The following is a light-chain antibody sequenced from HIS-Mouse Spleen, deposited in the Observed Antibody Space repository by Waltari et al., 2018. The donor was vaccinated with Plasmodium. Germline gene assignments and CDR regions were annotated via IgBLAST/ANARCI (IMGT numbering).Light chain of an antibody. V-gene: IGKV1-6*01. Sequence: AIQMTQSPSSLSASVGDRVTITCRASQGIRNDLGWYQQKPGKAPKLLISAASSLQSGVPSRCSGSGSGTDFTLTISSLQPEDFATYYCLQDYNYPYTFGQGTKLEIK. CDR1: QGIRND. CDR2: AAS. J-gene: IGKJ2*01. CDR3: LQDYNYPYT.